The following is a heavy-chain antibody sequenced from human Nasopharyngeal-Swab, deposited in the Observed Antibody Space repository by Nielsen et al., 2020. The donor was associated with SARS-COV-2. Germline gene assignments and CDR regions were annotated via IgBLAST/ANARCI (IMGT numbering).Heavy chain of an antibody. Sequence: WIRQPPGKGLEWVAVISYDGSNKYYADSVKGRFTISRDNSKNTLYLQMNSLRAGDTAVYYCAKDKKARGDSSSWTTDYWGQGTLVTVSS. J-gene: IGHJ4*02. V-gene: IGHV3-30*18. CDR2: ISYDGSNK. CDR3: AKDKKARGDSSSWTTDY. D-gene: IGHD6-13*01.